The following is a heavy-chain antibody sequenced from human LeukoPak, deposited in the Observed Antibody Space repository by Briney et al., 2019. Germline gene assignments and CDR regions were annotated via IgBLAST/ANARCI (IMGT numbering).Heavy chain of an antibody. CDR1: GLTFRSYV. J-gene: IGHJ4*02. CDR3: ARGFSSGWALDY. Sequence: PGGSLRLSCTASGLTFRSYVMSWVRQAPGKGLEWVSGIRGSGTTTHYADSVKGRFTISRDNSKNTLYLQMNSPGAEDTAVYYCARGFSSGWALDYWGQGTLVTVSS. V-gene: IGHV3-23*01. CDR2: IRGSGTTT. D-gene: IGHD6-19*01.